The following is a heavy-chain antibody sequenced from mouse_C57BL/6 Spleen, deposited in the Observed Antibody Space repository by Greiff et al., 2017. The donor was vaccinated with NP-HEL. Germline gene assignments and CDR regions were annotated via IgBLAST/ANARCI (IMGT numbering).Heavy chain of an antibody. CDR2: IRLKSDNYAT. CDR1: GFTFSNYW. Sequence: GQLVESGGGLVQPGGSMKLSCVASGFTFSNYWMNWVRQSPEKGLEWVAQIRLKSDNYATHYAESVKGRFTISRDDSKSSVYLQMNNLRAEDTGIYYCTAIYYYGSYWYFDVWGTGTTVTVSS. J-gene: IGHJ1*03. V-gene: IGHV6-3*01. D-gene: IGHD1-1*01. CDR3: TAIYYYGSYWYFDV.